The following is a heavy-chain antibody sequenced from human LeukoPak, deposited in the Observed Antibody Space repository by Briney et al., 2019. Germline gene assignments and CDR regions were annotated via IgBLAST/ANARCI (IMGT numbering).Heavy chain of an antibody. J-gene: IGHJ6*02. CDR3: ARVRVVAGLRYYYYYGMDV. CDR2: INPNSGGT. V-gene: IGHV1-2*02. Sequence: GASVKVSCKASGYTFTGDYMHWVRQAPGQGLEWMGWINPNSGGTNYAQKFQGRVTMTRDTSISTAYMGLSRLRSDDTAVYYCARVRVVAGLRYYYYYGMDVWGQGTTVTVSS. D-gene: IGHD2-15*01. CDR1: GYTFTGDY.